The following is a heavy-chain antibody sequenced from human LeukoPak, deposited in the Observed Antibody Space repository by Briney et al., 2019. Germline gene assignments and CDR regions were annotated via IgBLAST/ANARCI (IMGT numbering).Heavy chain of an antibody. CDR1: GGSISSSSYY. CDR2: IHYSGST. J-gene: IGHJ4*02. V-gene: IGHV4-39*07. CDR3: ARRPTGEPKCDY. D-gene: IGHD7-27*01. Sequence: SETLSLTCTVSGGSISSSSYYWGWIRQPPGKGLGWIGSIHYSGSTYYNPSLESRVTISVDTSKIRFSLKLSTVTAAHTAVYDCARRPTGEPKCDYWGQGTLVTVSS.